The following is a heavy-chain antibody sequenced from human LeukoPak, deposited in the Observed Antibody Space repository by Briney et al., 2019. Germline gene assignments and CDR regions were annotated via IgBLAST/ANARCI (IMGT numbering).Heavy chain of an antibody. CDR3: ARATDCSSTSCFYFDY. CDR1: GGSVSTYY. D-gene: IGHD2-2*01. Sequence: SETLSLTCTVSGGSVSTYYWNWIRQPPGKGLEWIGYIYYSGNTNYNPSLKSRLTISVDTSNNQFSLKLSSVTAADTAVYYCARATDCSSTSCFYFDYWGQGTLVTVSS. V-gene: IGHV4-59*02. J-gene: IGHJ4*02. CDR2: IYYSGNT.